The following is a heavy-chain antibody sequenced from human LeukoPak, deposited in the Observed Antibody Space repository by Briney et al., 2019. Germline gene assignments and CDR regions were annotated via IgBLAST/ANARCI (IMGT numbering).Heavy chain of an antibody. CDR3: ARSPLHSGDYRFDL. Sequence: SETLSLTCAVYGGSFSGYFWSWVRQSPGKGLEWIGEINHGRNANYNPSLKSRVTISVDTSNKQLSLNMTSVTAADTGVYYCARSPLHSGDYRFDLWGQGTLVTVSS. CDR2: INHGRNA. D-gene: IGHD4-17*01. V-gene: IGHV4-34*01. CDR1: GGSFSGYF. J-gene: IGHJ4*02.